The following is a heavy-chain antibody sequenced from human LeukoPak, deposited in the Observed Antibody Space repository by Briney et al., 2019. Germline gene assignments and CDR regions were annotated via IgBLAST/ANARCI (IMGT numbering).Heavy chain of an antibody. Sequence: GRSLRLSCAASGFTSSSYGMHWVRQAPGKGLEWVAVIWYDGSNKYYADSVKGRFTISRDNSKNTLYLQMNSLRAEDTAVYYCAKDRRGDSSGYGYWGQGTLVTVSS. CDR1: GFTSSSYG. V-gene: IGHV3-33*06. J-gene: IGHJ4*02. D-gene: IGHD3-22*01. CDR2: IWYDGSNK. CDR3: AKDRRGDSSGYGY.